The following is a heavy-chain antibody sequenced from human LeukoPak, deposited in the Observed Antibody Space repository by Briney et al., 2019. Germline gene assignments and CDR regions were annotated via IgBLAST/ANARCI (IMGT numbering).Heavy chain of an antibody. J-gene: IGHJ4*02. CDR2: INTDGSST. Sequence: GGSLRLSCAASGFTFSSYWMHWVRQAPGKGLVWVSRINTDGSSTSYADSVKGRFTISRDNAKNSLYLQMNSLRVEDTAVYYCALNPDYYGSGSFDYWGQGTLVTVSS. CDR3: ALNPDYYGSGSFDY. D-gene: IGHD3-10*01. CDR1: GFTFSSYW. V-gene: IGHV3-74*01.